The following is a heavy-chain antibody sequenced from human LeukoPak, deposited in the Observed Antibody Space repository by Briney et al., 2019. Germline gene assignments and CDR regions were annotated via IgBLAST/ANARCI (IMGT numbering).Heavy chain of an antibody. V-gene: IGHV4-34*01. CDR3: ARLWDTAMVTAYWYFDL. J-gene: IGHJ2*01. CDR1: GGSISSGYY. CDR2: INHSGST. D-gene: IGHD5-18*01. Sequence: SETLSLTCTVSGGSISSGYYWSWIRPPPGKGLEWIGEINHSGSTNYNPSLKSRVTISVDTSKNQFSLKLSSVTAADTAVYYCARLWDTAMVTAYWYFDLWGRGTLVTVSS.